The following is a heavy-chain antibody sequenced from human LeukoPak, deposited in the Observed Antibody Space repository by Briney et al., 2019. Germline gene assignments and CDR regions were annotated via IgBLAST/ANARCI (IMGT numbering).Heavy chain of an antibody. D-gene: IGHD3-16*01. Sequence: SETLSLTCTVSGYPISSGVYYWTWIRQDPGKGLEWIGYIYYSGNTFYNPALKSRATISVDTSKNQFSLTLSSVTAADTAVYYCARVETTMIRYWGQGTLVAVSS. J-gene: IGHJ4*02. CDR1: GYPISSGVYY. CDR3: ARVETTMIRY. V-gene: IGHV4-31*03. CDR2: IYYSGNT.